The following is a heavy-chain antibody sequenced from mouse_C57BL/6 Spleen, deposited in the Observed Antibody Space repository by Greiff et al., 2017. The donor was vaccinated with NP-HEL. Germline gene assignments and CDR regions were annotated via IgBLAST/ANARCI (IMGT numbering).Heavy chain of an antibody. D-gene: IGHD1-1*01. Sequence: VKLQESGAELVMPGASVKLSCKASGYTFTSYWMHWVKQRPGQGLEWIGEIDPSDSYTNYNQKFKGKSTLTVDKSSSTAYMQLSSLTSEDSAVYYCARNGVYYYGSSYLWYFDVWGTGTTVTVSS. CDR1: GYTFTSYW. V-gene: IGHV1-69*01. CDR3: ARNGVYYYGSSYLWYFDV. CDR2: IDPSDSYT. J-gene: IGHJ1*03.